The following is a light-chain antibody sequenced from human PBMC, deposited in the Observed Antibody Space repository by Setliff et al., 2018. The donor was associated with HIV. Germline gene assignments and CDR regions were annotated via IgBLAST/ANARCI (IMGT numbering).Light chain of an antibody. CDR1: SSDVGGYNY. CDR2: DVT. V-gene: IGLV2-14*03. CDR3: NSYSTSSTPLYV. J-gene: IGLJ1*01. Sequence: QSALTQPASVSGSPGQSITISCTGTSSDVGGYNYVSWYQQHPGQAPKLMIYDVTTRPSGVSSRFSGSKSGNAASLTISGLQAEDEADYYCNSYSTSSTPLYVFGTGTKVT.